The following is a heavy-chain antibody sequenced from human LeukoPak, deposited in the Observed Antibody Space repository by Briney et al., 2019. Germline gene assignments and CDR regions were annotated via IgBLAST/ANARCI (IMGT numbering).Heavy chain of an antibody. Sequence: PSETLSLTCTVSGGSISSYYWSWIRQPPGKGLEWIGYIYYSGSTNYNPSLKSRVTISVDTSKNQFSLKLSSATAADTAVYYCARHVVTRDYFDYWGQGTLVTVSS. J-gene: IGHJ4*02. D-gene: IGHD2-2*01. CDR3: ARHVVTRDYFDY. CDR1: GGSISSYY. V-gene: IGHV4-59*08. CDR2: IYYSGST.